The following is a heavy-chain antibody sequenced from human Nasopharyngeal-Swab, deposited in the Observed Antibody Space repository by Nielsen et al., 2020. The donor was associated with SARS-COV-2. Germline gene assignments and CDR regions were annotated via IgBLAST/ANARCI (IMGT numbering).Heavy chain of an antibody. D-gene: IGHD6-13*01. Sequence: GESLKISCAASGFTFRAHYMDWVRQAPGKGLEWVGRSRNKANSYTTEYAASVKGRFTISRDDSKNSLYLQMSSLRTEDTALYYCARDLSSIWTSGLGVWGQGTTVIVSS. CDR3: ARDLSSIWTSGLGV. V-gene: IGHV3-72*01. J-gene: IGHJ6*02. CDR1: GFTFRAHY. CDR2: SRNKANSYTT.